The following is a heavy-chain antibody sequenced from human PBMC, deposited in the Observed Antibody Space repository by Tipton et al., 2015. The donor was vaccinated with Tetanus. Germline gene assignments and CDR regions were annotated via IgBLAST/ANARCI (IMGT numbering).Heavy chain of an antibody. Sequence: QLVQSRAEVKKPGESLKISCQGSGYNFSHYSIGWVRQMPGKGLEWMGIVDPRDSAAIYGPSFQGQVTISADKSISTAFLHWTSLRASDTAMYFCARRRSASLSGGYRWYFDIWGRGTVVIVTS. V-gene: IGHV5-51*01. CDR3: ARRRSASLSGGYRWYFDI. D-gene: IGHD1-26*01. CDR1: GYNFSHYS. J-gene: IGHJ2*01. CDR2: VDPRDSAA.